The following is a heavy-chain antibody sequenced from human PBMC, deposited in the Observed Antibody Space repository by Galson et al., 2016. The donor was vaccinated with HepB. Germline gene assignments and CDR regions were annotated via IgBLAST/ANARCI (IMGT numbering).Heavy chain of an antibody. CDR3: ARGPRPGYCSATSCYGIVFRWFDP. CDR2: INHSGST. J-gene: IGHJ5*02. Sequence: LSLTCAVHGGSFSGYYWSWIRQPPGQGLEWIGEINHSGSTNYNSSLKSRVTMSVDTSKNQFSLRLSSVTAADTAVYYCARGPRPGYCSATSCYGIVFRWFDPWGQGTLVTVSS. D-gene: IGHD2-2*03. V-gene: IGHV4-34*01. CDR1: GGSFSGYY.